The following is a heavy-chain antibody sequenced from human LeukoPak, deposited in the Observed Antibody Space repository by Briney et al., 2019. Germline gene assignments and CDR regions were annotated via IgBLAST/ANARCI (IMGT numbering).Heavy chain of an antibody. CDR1: GFTFSSYA. CDR3: ARDRNSGSYFDY. CDR2: ISGNGGST. D-gene: IGHD1-26*01. J-gene: IGHJ4*02. V-gene: IGHV3-64*01. Sequence: GGSLRLSCAASGFTFSSYAMHWVRQAPGKGLEYVSAISGNGGSTHYANSVKGRFTISRDNSKNTLYLQMGSLRAEDMAVYYCARDRNSGSYFDYWGQGTLVTVSS.